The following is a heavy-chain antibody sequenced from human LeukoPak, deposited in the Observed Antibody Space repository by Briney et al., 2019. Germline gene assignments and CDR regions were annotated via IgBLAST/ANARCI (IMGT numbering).Heavy chain of an antibody. J-gene: IGHJ6*02. CDR2: INHSGST. V-gene: IGHV4-34*01. CDR3: ARGRTFLVYYYYYGMDV. CDR1: GGSFSGYY. D-gene: IGHD6-6*01. Sequence: SETLSLTCAVYGGSFSGYYWSWIRQPPGKGMGWIGEINHSGSTNYNPSFKSRVTISVDTSKNQFSLKLSSVTAADTAVYYCARGRTFLVYYYYYGMDVWGQGTTVTVSS.